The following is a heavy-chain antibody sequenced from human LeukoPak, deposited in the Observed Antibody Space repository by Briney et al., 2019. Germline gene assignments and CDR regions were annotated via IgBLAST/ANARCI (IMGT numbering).Heavy chain of an antibody. Sequence: GGSLRLSCAASGFTFSSYAMSWVRQAPGKGLEWVSAISGSGGSTYYADSVKGRFTISRDNSKNTLYLQMNSLRAEDTAVYYCARRRGYYGSGSYSHAFDIWGQGTMVTVSP. CDR2: ISGSGGST. D-gene: IGHD3-10*01. CDR3: ARRRGYYGSGSYSHAFDI. V-gene: IGHV3-23*01. CDR1: GFTFSSYA. J-gene: IGHJ3*02.